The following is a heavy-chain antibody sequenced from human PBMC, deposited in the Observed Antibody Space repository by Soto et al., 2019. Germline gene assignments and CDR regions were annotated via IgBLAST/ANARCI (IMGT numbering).Heavy chain of an antibody. J-gene: IGHJ4*02. Sequence: XESLLLSCASSGFTSSTYTMNWVRQAPGKGLEWVSSINGRGNYIYYAESVKGRFTISRDNAKNSLYLQMDRLRAEDTALYYCVREDGKVGTNSAFDYWGLGALVTVSS. D-gene: IGHD1-26*01. CDR1: GFTSSTYT. V-gene: IGHV3-21*01. CDR2: INGRGNYI. CDR3: VREDGKVGTNSAFDY.